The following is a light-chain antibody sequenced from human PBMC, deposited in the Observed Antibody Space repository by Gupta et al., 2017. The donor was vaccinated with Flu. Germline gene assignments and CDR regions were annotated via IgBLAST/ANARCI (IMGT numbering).Light chain of an antibody. Sequence: EIVLTQSPGTLSLSPGERATLSCRASQSVSSSYLAWYQQKPGQAPRLLIYGASSRATGIPDRFSGSGSGTDCTLTISRLEPEDCAVDYGKQYGSEPGTFGQGTKVEIK. CDR2: GAS. CDR1: QSVSSSY. J-gene: IGKJ1*01. CDR3: KQYGSEPGT. V-gene: IGKV3-20*01.